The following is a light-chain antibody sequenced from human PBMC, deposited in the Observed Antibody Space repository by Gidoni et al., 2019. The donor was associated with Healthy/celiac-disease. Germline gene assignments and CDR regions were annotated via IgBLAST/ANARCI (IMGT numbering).Light chain of an antibody. V-gene: IGKV1-39*01. CDR3: QQSYSTTPIT. CDR2: AAS. CDR1: QSISSY. Sequence: DIQMTQSPSSLSASVGDRVTITCRASQSISSYLNWYQQKPGKAPKLLIYAASSLQSGGPSRFSGSGSGTDFTLTISSLQPEDFATYYCQQSYSTTPITFGQGTRLEIK. J-gene: IGKJ5*01.